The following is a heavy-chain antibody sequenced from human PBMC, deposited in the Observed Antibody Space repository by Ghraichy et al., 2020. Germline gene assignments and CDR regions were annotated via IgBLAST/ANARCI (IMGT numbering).Heavy chain of an antibody. CDR1: GGSVSSGSYY. J-gene: IGHJ6*02. D-gene: IGHD3-22*01. CDR3: ARDYYDSTGYYYYYGMDV. V-gene: IGHV4-61*01. Sequence: SQTLSLTCTVSGGSVSSGSYYWSWIRQPPGKGLEWMGYIYYSGSTNYNPSLKSRVTISVDTSKNQFSLKLSSVTAADTAVYYCARDYYDSTGYYYYYGMDVWGQGTTVTVSS. CDR2: IYYSGST.